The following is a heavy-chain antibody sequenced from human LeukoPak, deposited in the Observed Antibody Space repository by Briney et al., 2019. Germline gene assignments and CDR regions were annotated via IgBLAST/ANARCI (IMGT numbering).Heavy chain of an antibody. D-gene: IGHD6-13*01. Sequence: PSETLSLTCTVSGGSISSYYWSWIRQPPGKGLEWIGEIYYSGSTNYNPSLKSRVTILVDTSKNQFSLKLSSVPAADTAAYYCATHYSRAAGYYFDYWGQGTLVTVSS. J-gene: IGHJ4*02. CDR3: ATHYSRAAGYYFDY. CDR2: IYYSGST. CDR1: GGSISSYY. V-gene: IGHV4-59*01.